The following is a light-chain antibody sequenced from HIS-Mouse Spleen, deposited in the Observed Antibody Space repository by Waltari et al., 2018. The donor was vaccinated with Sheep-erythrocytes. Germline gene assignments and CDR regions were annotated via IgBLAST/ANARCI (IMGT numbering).Light chain of an antibody. CDR1: HSISSW. V-gene: IGKV1-5*03. Sequence: DIQMTQSPSTLSASVGDRVTITCRASHSISSWLAWYQQKPGKAPKLLIYKASSLESGVPSRFSGSGSGTEFTLTISSLQPDDFATYYCQQYNSSLTFGPGTKVDIK. J-gene: IGKJ3*01. CDR2: KAS. CDR3: QQYNSSLT.